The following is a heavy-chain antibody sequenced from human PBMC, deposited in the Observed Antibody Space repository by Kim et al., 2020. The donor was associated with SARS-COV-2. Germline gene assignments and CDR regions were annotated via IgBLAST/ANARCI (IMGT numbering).Heavy chain of an antibody. Sequence: GESLKISCKGSGYRFTSYWIAWVRQMPGKGLEWMGIIYPDDSDTRYSPSFQGQVTISADKSISTAYLQWSSLKASDTAMYYCARVAGFYGDYVRYFDYWGQGTLVTVSS. CDR3: ARVAGFYGDYVRYFDY. V-gene: IGHV5-51*01. CDR2: IYPDDSDT. J-gene: IGHJ4*02. CDR1: GYRFTSYW. D-gene: IGHD4-17*01.